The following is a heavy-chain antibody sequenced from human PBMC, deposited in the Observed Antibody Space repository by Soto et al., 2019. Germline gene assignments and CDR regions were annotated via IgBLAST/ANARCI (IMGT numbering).Heavy chain of an antibody. CDR3: ARGVSIGLWFGELSWFDP. J-gene: IGHJ5*02. V-gene: IGHV4-59*01. D-gene: IGHD3-10*01. CDR2: IYYSGST. CDR1: GGSISSYY. Sequence: SETLSLTCTVSGGSISSYYWSWIRQPPGKGLEWIGYIYYSGSTNYNPSLKSRVTISVDTSKNQFSLKLSSVTAADTAVYYCARGVSIGLWFGELSWFDPWGQGTLVTVSS.